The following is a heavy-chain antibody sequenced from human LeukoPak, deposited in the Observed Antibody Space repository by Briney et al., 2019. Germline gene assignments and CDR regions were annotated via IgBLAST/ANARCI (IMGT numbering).Heavy chain of an antibody. CDR1: GGSFSGYY. CDR2: INHSGST. CDR3: ARGTRYSSSWYGRVYFDY. V-gene: IGHV4-34*01. J-gene: IGHJ4*02. D-gene: IGHD6-13*01. Sequence: PSETLSLTCAVYGGSFSGYYWSWIRQPPGKGLEWIGEINHSGSTNYNPSLKSRVTISVDTSNNQFSLKLSSVTAADAAVYYSARGTRYSSSWYGRVYFDYWGQGTLVTVSS.